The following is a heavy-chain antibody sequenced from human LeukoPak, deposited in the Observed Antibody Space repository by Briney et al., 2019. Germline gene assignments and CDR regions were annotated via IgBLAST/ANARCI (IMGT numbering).Heavy chain of an antibody. V-gene: IGHV3-23*01. CDR1: GFTFGSYG. CDR3: AKDPSTLTIRDDY. CDR2: IHPSGTNT. Sequence: GGSLRLSCAASGFTFGSYGMSWVRQAPGKGLEWVSTIHPSGTNTHYADSVKGRFTISRDNSKNKLFLLMSTLRADDTAIYYCAKDPSTLTIRDDYWGQGTLVTVSS. D-gene: IGHD5-24*01. J-gene: IGHJ4*02.